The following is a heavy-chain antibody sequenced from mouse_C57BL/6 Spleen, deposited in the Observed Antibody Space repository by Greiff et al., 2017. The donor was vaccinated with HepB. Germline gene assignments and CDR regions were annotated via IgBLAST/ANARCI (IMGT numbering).Heavy chain of an antibody. J-gene: IGHJ4*01. V-gene: IGHV5-6*01. CDR3: ARRGGYYDYPYAMDY. D-gene: IGHD2-4*01. CDR2: ISSGGSYT. CDR1: GFTFSSYG. Sequence: EVKLVESGGDLVKPGGSLKLSCAASGFTFSSYGMSWVRQTPDKRLEWVATISSGGSYTYYPDSVKGRFTISRDNAKNTLYLQMSSLKSEDTAMYYCARRGGYYDYPYAMDYWGQGTSVTVSS.